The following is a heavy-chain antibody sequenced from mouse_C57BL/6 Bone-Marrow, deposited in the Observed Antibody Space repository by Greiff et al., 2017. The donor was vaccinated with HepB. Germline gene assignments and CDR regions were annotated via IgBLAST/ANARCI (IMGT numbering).Heavy chain of an antibody. CDR2: IDPSDSET. J-gene: IGHJ4*01. CDR3: ARGRELSMDY. V-gene: IGHV1-52*01. CDR1: GYTFTSYW. Sequence: VQLQQPGAELVRPGSSVKLSCKASGYTFTSYWMHWVKQRPIQGLEWIGNIDPSDSETHYNQKFKDKATLTVDKSSSTAYMQLSSLTSEDSAVYYCARGRELSMDYWGQGTSVTVSS. D-gene: IGHD1-1*02.